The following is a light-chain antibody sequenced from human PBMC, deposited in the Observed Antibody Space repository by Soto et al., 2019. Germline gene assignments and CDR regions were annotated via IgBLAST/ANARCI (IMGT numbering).Light chain of an antibody. V-gene: IGKV1-39*01. J-gene: IGKJ2*01. CDR2: ATS. CDR1: QIISSY. Sequence: DIQMTQSPSSLSASAGDRVTITCRASQIISSYLNWFQQKPGKAPKLLIYATSRLQSGVPSRFSGSGSGTDFTLTISSLQPEDFATYYCQQSYSTPYTFGQGTMLEIK. CDR3: QQSYSTPYT.